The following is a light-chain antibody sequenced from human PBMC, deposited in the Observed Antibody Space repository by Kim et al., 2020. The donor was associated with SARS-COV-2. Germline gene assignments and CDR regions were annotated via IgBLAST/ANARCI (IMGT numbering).Light chain of an antibody. CDR3: QKYNSAPWT. V-gene: IGKV1-27*01. CDR1: QNIANS. CDR2: AAS. Sequence: ASVGDRVTITCRASQNIANSLAWYQQKPGKVPKVLIYAASTLQSGVPSRFSGSGSGTEFTLTIGSLQTEDVATYYCQKYNSAPWTFGPGTKVDIK. J-gene: IGKJ1*01.